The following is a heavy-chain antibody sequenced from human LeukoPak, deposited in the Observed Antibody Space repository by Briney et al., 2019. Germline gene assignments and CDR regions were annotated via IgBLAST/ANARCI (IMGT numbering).Heavy chain of an antibody. Sequence: ASVKVSCKASGYAFTGYYMHWVRQAPGQGLEWMGWINPNSGGTNYAQKFQGRVTMTRDTSISTAYMELSRLRSDDTAVYYCASGVPLFGVVIPVGPDYWGQGTLVTVSS. CDR2: INPNSGGT. V-gene: IGHV1-2*02. D-gene: IGHD3-3*01. CDR3: ASGVPLFGVVIPVGPDY. CDR1: GYAFTGYY. J-gene: IGHJ4*02.